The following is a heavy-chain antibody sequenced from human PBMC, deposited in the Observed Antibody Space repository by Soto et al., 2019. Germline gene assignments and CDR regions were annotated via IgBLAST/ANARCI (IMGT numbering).Heavy chain of an antibody. D-gene: IGHD2-15*01. CDR1: GFTFSDSA. V-gene: IGHV3-23*01. J-gene: IGHJ6*03. CDR2: VTVSGDTS. CDR3: AKHGCSYPACYPYYYYVDV. Sequence: EVQLLESGGGLAQPGGSLRLSCAASGFTFSDSALSWVRQGTGKGLEWVSSVTVSGDTSYYADSVEGRFTISRDNSKNTLYLQMNSLRADHTAVYYCAKHGCSYPACYPYYYYVDVWGEGATVTVSS.